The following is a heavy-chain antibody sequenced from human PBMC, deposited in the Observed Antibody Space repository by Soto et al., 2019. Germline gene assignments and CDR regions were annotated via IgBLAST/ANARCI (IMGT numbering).Heavy chain of an antibody. Sequence: GGSLRLSCAASGFTFSSYAMSWVRQAPGKGLEWVSAISGSGGSTYYADSVKGRFTISRDNSKNTLYLQMNSLRAEDTAVYYCAKGQAFWSGSFYGMDVWGQGTTVTVSS. CDR3: AKGQAFWSGSFYGMDV. CDR2: ISGSGGST. J-gene: IGHJ6*02. D-gene: IGHD3-3*01. CDR1: GFTFSSYA. V-gene: IGHV3-23*01.